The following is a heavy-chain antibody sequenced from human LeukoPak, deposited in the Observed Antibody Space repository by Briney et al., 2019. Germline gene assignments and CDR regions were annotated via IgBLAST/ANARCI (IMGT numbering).Heavy chain of an antibody. CDR1: GYTFTSYG. J-gene: IGHJ4*02. CDR3: VRGDILTGNDY. Sequence: ASVKVSCKASGYTFTSYGISWVRQATGQGLEWMGWMNPNSGNTGYAQKFQGRVTMTRNTSISTAYMELSSLRSEDTAVYYCVRGDILTGNDYWGQGTLVTVSS. CDR2: MNPNSGNT. V-gene: IGHV1-8*02. D-gene: IGHD3-9*01.